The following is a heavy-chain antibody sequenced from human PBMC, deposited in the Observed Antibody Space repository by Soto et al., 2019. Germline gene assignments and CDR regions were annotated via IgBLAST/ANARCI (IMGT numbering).Heavy chain of an antibody. CDR2: ISAYNGNT. CDR3: ARSSKRNYYYGMAV. D-gene: IGHD3-10*01. V-gene: IGHV1-18*01. J-gene: IGHJ6*02. Sequence: ASVKVSCKASGYTFTSYGISWVRQAPGQGLEWMGWISAYNGNTNYAQKLQGRVTMTTDTSTSTAYMELRSLRSGDTAVYYCARSSKRNYYYGMAVWGQGTTVTVSS. CDR1: GYTFTSYG.